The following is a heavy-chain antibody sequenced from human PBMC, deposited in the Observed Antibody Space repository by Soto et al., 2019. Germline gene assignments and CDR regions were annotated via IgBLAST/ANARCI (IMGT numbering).Heavy chain of an antibody. J-gene: IGHJ2*01. V-gene: IGHV4-59*08. D-gene: IGHD6-13*01. CDR2: IYYSGST. CDR1: GGSISNYY. Sequence: QVQLQESGPGLVKPSETLSLTCTVSGGSISNYYWSWIRQSPGKGLEWIGFIYYSGSTKYNPSLNSRVTISVDTSKNQFSLKLTSVTAADTAVYYCASRDSSSYWYFDLWGRGTLVTVSS. CDR3: ASRDSSSYWYFDL.